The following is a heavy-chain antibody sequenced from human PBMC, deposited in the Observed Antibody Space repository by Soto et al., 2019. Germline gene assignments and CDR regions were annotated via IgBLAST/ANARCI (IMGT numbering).Heavy chain of an antibody. D-gene: IGHD6-13*01. CDR1: GGYISSSSYY. Sequence: SETLSLTCTVSGGYISSSSYYWGWIRQPPGKGLEWIGSIYYSGSTYYNPSLKSRVTISVDTSKNQFSLKLSSVTAADTAVYYCASVAAAGTEYFQHWGQGTLVTVSS. V-gene: IGHV4-39*01. CDR2: IYYSGST. CDR3: ASVAAAGTEYFQH. J-gene: IGHJ1*01.